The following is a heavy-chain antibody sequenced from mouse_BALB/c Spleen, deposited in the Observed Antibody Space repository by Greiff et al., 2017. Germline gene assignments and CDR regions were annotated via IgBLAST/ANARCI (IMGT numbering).Heavy chain of an antibody. CDR1: GYTFTSYY. J-gene: IGHJ4*01. CDR2: INPSNGGT. Sequence: VQLQQSGAELVKPGASVKLSCKASGYTFTSYYMYWVKQRPGQGLEWIGEINPSNGGTNFNEKFKSTATLTVDKSSSTAYMQLSSLTSEDSAVYYYSRGAPWYAMDYWGQGTSVTVSS. CDR3: SRGAPWYAMDY. V-gene: IGHV1S81*02.